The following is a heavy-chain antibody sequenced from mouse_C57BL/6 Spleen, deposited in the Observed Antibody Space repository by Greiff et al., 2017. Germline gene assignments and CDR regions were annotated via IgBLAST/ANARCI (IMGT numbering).Heavy chain of an antibody. D-gene: IGHD1-1*01. V-gene: IGHV5-17*01. CDR1: GFTFRDYG. CDR2: ISSGSSTI. CDR3: AREWITTVVATGRFAY. J-gene: IGHJ3*01. Sequence: EVQGVESGGGLVKPGGSLKLSCAASGFTFRDYGMHWVRQAPEKGLEWVAYISSGSSTIYYADTVKGRFTISRDNAKNTLFLQMTSLRSEDTAMYYCAREWITTVVATGRFAYWGQGTLVTVSA.